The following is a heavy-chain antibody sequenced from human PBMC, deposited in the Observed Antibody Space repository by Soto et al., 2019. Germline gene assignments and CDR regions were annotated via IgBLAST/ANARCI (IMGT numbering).Heavy chain of an antibody. V-gene: IGHV4-4*02. J-gene: IGHJ6*02. CDR1: GGSISSSNW. CDR2: IYHSGST. CDR3: ARDRPPGGYGVERRGGKFMSRYCYGMDV. Sequence: QVQLQESGPGLVKPSGTLSLTCAVSGGSISSSNWWSWVRQPPGKGLEWIGEIYHSGSTNYNPSLKSRVTISVDKSQNQFSLKLSAVTAAVTAVYYCARDRPPGGYGVERRGGKFMSRYCYGMDVWGQGTTVTVSS. D-gene: IGHD1-1*01.